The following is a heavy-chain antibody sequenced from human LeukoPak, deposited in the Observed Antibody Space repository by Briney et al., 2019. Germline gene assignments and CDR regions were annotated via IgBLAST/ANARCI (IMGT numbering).Heavy chain of an antibody. Sequence: GGSLRPSCGVSGFTFSSYAMSWVRQAPGKGLEWVSAISGSGGSTYYADSVKGRFTISRDNSKNTLYLQMNSLRAEDTAVYYCAKAVGIWPGLVVKSYFDYWGQGTLVTVSS. D-gene: IGHD2-2*01. CDR3: AKAVGIWPGLVVKSYFDY. J-gene: IGHJ4*02. CDR2: ISGSGGST. V-gene: IGHV3-23*01. CDR1: GFTFSSYA.